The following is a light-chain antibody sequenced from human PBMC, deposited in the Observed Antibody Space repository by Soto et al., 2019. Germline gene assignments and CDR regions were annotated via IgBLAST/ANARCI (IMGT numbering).Light chain of an antibody. CDR3: QQYGSSSWT. CDR1: QSVSSTY. V-gene: IGKV3-20*01. J-gene: IGKJ1*01. Sequence: EIVLTQSPGPLSLSPGERATLSCRASQSVSSTYLAWYQQQPGQAPRLLIYGASNRATGIPDRFSGSGSGTDFTLTISRLEPEDCAVYYCQQYGSSSWTFGQGAKVDIK. CDR2: GAS.